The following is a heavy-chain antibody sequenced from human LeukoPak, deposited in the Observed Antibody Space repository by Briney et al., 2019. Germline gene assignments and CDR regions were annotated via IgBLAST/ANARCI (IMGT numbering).Heavy chain of an antibody. CDR1: GFTFSSYA. CDR2: ISYDGSNK. Sequence: GGSLRLSCAASGFTFSSYAMHWVRQAPGKGLEWVAVISYDGSNKYYADSVKGRFTISRDNSKNTLYLQMNSLRAEDTAVYYCARQSAVTDYWGQGTLVTVSS. D-gene: IGHD4-17*01. J-gene: IGHJ4*02. V-gene: IGHV3-30*04. CDR3: ARQSAVTDY.